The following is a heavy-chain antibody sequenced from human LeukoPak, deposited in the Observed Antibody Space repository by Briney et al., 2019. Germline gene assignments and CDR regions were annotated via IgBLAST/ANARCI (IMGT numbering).Heavy chain of an antibody. CDR2: INPNSGGT. Sequence: ASVKVSCKASGYTFTGYYMHWVRQAPGQGLEWMGWINPNSGGTNYAQKFQGRITMTRDTSISTAYMELSRLRSDDTAVYYCARGGAAAGYVGFDYWGQGTLVTVSS. CDR1: GYTFTGYY. J-gene: IGHJ4*02. CDR3: ARGGAAAGYVGFDY. V-gene: IGHV1-2*02. D-gene: IGHD6-13*01.